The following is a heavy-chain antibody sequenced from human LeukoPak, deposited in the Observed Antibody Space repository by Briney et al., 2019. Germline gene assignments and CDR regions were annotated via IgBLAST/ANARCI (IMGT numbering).Heavy chain of an antibody. CDR3: AREPENVWGSRPMDY. V-gene: IGHV3-74*01. Sequence: GGSLRLSCAASGFTFSSYWMHWVRQAPGKGLVWVSRVNSDGSSRNYADSVKGRFTISRDNAKNTLYLQMNSLRAEDTAVYYCAREPENVWGSRPMDYWGQGTLVTVSS. J-gene: IGHJ4*02. CDR2: VNSDGSSR. D-gene: IGHD3-16*01. CDR1: GFTFSSYW.